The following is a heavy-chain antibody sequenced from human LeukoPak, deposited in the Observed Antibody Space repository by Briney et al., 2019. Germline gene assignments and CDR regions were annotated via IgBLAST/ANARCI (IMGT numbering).Heavy chain of an antibody. Sequence: GGSLRLSCAASGFTFSSYSMNWVRQAPGKGLEWVSYISSSSSTIYYADSVKGRFTISRDNAKNSLYLQMNSLRAEDTAVYYCATSSSWYTNPDGSFDYWGQGTLVTVSS. CDR1: GFTFSSYS. CDR3: ATSSSWYTNPDGSFDY. J-gene: IGHJ4*02. V-gene: IGHV3-48*04. CDR2: ISSSSSTI. D-gene: IGHD6-13*01.